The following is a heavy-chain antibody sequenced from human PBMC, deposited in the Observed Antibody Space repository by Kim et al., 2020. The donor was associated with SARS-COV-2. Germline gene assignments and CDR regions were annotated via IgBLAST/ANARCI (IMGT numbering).Heavy chain of an antibody. J-gene: IGHJ2*01. CDR1: GFTFSSYG. Sequence: GGSQRLSCAASGFTFSSYGMHWVRQAPGKGLEWVAVISYDGSNKYYADSVKGRFTISRDNSKNTLYLQMNSLRAEDTAVYYCAKDQWFGDYWYFDLWGRGTLVTVSS. V-gene: IGHV3-30*18. CDR2: ISYDGSNK. D-gene: IGHD3-10*01. CDR3: AKDQWFGDYWYFDL.